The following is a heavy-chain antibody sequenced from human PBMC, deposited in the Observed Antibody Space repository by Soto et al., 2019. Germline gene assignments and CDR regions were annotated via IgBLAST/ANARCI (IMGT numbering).Heavy chain of an antibody. CDR2: ISNSGGST. J-gene: IGHJ4*02. Sequence: EVQRLESGGGLVQPGGSLRLSCAASGFTFSSYAMSWLRQAPGKGLEWVSSISNSGGSTYYADSVKGRFTISRDNSKKTLYLQMNSLRPEDTALYYCAKDFGGALFGLGDSWGQGTLVTVSS. V-gene: IGHV3-23*01. CDR1: GFTFSSYA. CDR3: AKDFGGALFGLGDS. D-gene: IGHD3-10*02.